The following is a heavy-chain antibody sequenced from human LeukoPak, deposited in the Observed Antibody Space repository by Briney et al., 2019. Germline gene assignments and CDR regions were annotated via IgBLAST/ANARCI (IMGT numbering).Heavy chain of an antibody. CDR2: IWYDGSNK. V-gene: IGHV3-30*02. Sequence: GGSLRLSCAASGFTFSSYGMHWVRQAPGKGLEWVAVIWYDGSNKYYADSVKGRFTISRDNSKNTLYLQMNSLRAEDTAVYYCAKEDGGYCSGGSCYDLGSLFDYWGQGTLVTVSS. CDR1: GFTFSSYG. CDR3: AKEDGGYCSGGSCYDLGSLFDY. J-gene: IGHJ4*02. D-gene: IGHD2-15*01.